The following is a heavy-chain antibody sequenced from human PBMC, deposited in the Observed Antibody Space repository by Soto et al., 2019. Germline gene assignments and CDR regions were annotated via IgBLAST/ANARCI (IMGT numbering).Heavy chain of an antibody. J-gene: IGHJ4*02. CDR3: ARSPEDIVL. V-gene: IGHV1-8*01. Sequence: QVQLVQSGAEVKKPGASVKVSCKASGYTFTNYNIIWVRQATGQGLEWMGWMNPKSCNTGYAQKFQGRVTMTRNTPISTGYIELISLRSADTAVYFCARSPEDIVLWGQRTLVTVSS. CDR1: GYTFTNYN. D-gene: IGHD2-15*01. CDR2: MNPKSCNT.